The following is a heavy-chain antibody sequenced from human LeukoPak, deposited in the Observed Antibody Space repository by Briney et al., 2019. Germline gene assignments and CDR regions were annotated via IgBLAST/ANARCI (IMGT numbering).Heavy chain of an antibody. CDR1: GGSISSGGYS. J-gene: IGHJ3*02. CDR2: IYHSGST. V-gene: IGHV4-30-2*01. D-gene: IGHD2-15*01. CDR3: ARAGAYCSGGSCYSGDDAFDI. Sequence: SETLSLTCAVSGGSISSGGYSWSWIRQPPGKGLEWTGYIYHSGSTYYNPSLKSRVTISVDRSKNQFSLKLSSVTAADTAVYYCARAGAYCSGGSCYSGDDAFDIWGQGTMVTVSS.